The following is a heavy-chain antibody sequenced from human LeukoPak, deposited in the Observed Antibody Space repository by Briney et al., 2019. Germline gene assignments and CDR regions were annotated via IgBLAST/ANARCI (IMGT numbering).Heavy chain of an antibody. CDR1: GGTFSSYA. V-gene: IGHV1-69*13. CDR2: IIPIFGTA. D-gene: IGHD5-18*01. Sequence: GASVKVSCKASGGTFSSYAISWVRQAPGQGLEWMGGIIPIFGTANYAQKFRGRVTITADESTSTAYMELSSLRSEDTAIYYCARKGGYSYGYKDNWFDPWGQGTLVTVSS. J-gene: IGHJ5*02. CDR3: ARKGGYSYGYKDNWFDP.